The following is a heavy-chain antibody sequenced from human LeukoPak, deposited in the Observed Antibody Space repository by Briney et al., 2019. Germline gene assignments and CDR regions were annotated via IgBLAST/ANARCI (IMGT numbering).Heavy chain of an antibody. J-gene: IGHJ5*02. CDR1: GYTFTSYD. CDR2: MNPNSGNT. D-gene: IGHD6-13*01. Sequence: ASVKVSCKASGYTFTSYDINWVRQATGQGLKWMGWMNPNSGNTGYAQKFQGRVTMTRNTSISTAYMELSSLRSEDTAVYYCARGRGQQLVPLIRWFDPWGQGTLVTVSS. CDR3: ARGRGQQLVPLIRWFDP. V-gene: IGHV1-8*01.